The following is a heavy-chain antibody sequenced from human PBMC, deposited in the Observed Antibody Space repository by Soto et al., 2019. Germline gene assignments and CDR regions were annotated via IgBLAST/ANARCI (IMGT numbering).Heavy chain of an antibody. CDR3: ARESYCSSTSCVSYAFDI. CDR1: GGTFSSYA. CDR2: IIPIFGTA. J-gene: IGHJ3*02. D-gene: IGHD2-2*01. Sequence: QVQLVQSGAEVKKPGSSVKVSCKASGGTFSSYAISWVRQAPGQGLEGMGGIIPIFGTANYAQKFQGRVTITADESTSTAYMELSSLRYEDTAVYYCARESYCSSTSCVSYAFDIWGQGTMVTVAS. V-gene: IGHV1-69*01.